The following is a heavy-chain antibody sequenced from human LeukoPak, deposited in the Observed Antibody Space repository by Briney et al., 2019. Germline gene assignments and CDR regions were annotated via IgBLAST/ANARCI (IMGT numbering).Heavy chain of an antibody. D-gene: IGHD4/OR15-4a*01. V-gene: IGHV4-4*07. CDR3: ARGSNGLDP. Sequence: SETLSLTCTVSGGSINNHHLTWIRQPAGKGLEWIGRIFTSGRTIYNPSLKSRVTISLDTSKSLLSLGLNSVTAADTAVYYCARGSNGLDPWGQGTLVTVSS. CDR1: GGSINNHH. J-gene: IGHJ5*02. CDR2: IFTSGRT.